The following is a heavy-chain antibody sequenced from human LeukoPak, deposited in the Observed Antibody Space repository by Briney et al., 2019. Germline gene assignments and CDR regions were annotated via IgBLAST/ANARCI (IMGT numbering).Heavy chain of an antibody. V-gene: IGHV1-2*04. CDR3: AELGITMIGGV. CDR1: GYTFTDYY. J-gene: IGHJ6*04. CDR2: INPNSGDT. Sequence: ASVKVSCKASGYTFTDYYIHWVRQAPGQGLEWMGWINPNSGDTKYAQKFQGWVTMTRDTSISTVYMEVSRLRSDDTAVYYCAELGITMIGGVWGKGTTVTISS. D-gene: IGHD3-10*02.